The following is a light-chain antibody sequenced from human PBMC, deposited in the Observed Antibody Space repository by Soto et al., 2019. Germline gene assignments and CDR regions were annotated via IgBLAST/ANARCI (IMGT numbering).Light chain of an antibody. CDR2: EVT. CDR3: SSYGGSYNFVV. V-gene: IGLV2-8*01. J-gene: IGLJ3*02. Sequence: QSALTQPPSASGSLGRSVTISCTGTSMDVGGFNHVSCYQHYPGKAPKLMIYEVTMRPSGVPDRFSGSRSGNTASLTVSGLQAEDEADYYCSSYGGSYNFVVFGGGTKLTVL. CDR1: SMDVGGFNH.